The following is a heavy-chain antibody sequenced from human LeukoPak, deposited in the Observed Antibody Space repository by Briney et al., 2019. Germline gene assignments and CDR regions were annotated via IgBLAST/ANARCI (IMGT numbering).Heavy chain of an antibody. J-gene: IGHJ4*02. Sequence: GGSLRLSCAASGFTFSSYAMHWVRQAPGKGLEWVAVISYDGSNKYYADSVKGRFTISRDNSKNTLYLQMNSLRAEDTAVYYCARDRDGRYFDYWGQGTLVTVSS. CDR1: GFTFSSYA. V-gene: IGHV3-30*04. CDR3: ARDRDGRYFDY. CDR2: ISYDGSNK. D-gene: IGHD1-26*01.